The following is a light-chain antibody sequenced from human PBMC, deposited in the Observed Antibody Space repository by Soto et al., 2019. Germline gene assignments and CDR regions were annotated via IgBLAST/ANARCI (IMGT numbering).Light chain of an antibody. CDR3: QQRYTWPLT. CDR2: DAF. J-gene: IGKJ4*01. Sequence: EIVLTQSPATLSLSPGERATLSCRASQNINNYLAWYQQKPGQAPRLLIYDAFNRATGIPARFSGSGSGTDFTLTISSLEPEDFAVYYCQQRYTWPLTFGGGTKVEIK. V-gene: IGKV3-11*01. CDR1: QNINNY.